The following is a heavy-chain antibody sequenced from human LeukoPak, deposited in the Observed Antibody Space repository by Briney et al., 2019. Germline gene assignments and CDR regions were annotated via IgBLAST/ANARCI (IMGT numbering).Heavy chain of an antibody. Sequence: SETLSLTCTVSGGSVSSGSYYWSWIRQPPGKGLEWIGYIYYSGSTNYNPSLKSRVTISVDTSKNQFSLKLSSVTAADTAVYYCARDYGVARRDYYYGVDVWGQGTTVTVSS. J-gene: IGHJ6*02. CDR1: GGSVSSGSYY. CDR3: ARDYGVARRDYYYGVDV. V-gene: IGHV4-61*01. CDR2: IYYSGST. D-gene: IGHD4-17*01.